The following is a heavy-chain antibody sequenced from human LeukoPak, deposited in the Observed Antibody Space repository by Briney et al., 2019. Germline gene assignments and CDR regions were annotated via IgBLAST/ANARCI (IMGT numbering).Heavy chain of an antibody. V-gene: IGHV1-2*02. CDR1: GYTFTDYY. CDR2: LYPNSGGT. J-gene: IGHJ4*02. D-gene: IGHD2-21*01. CDR3: ARVAYCGGHCYYYFDY. Sequence: GASVKVSCRASGYTFTDYYMHWLRQAPGQGLEWRGWLYPNSGGTSYAQKFQGRVTMTRDASISTAYMELGSLKSDDTAVYYCARVAYCGGHCYYYFDYWGQGTLVTVSS.